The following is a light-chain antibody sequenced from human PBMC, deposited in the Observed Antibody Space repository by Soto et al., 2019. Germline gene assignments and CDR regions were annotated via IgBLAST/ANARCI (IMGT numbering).Light chain of an antibody. J-gene: IGLJ1*01. V-gene: IGLV1-44*01. CDR3: AAWDDSLNGRV. Sequence: QSVLTQPHSASGTPGQRVTISCSGSSSNIGSSNVNWYQQLPGTAPKLLIYTTNQRPSGVPDRFSGSKSGTSASLAISGLQSEDEADYYCAAWDDSLNGRVFGTGTKGTVL. CDR1: SSNIGSSN. CDR2: TTN.